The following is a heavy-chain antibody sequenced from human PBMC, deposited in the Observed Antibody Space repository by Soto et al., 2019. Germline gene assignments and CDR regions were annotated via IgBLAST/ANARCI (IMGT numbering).Heavy chain of an antibody. CDR3: ARDPMGGGVPLDY. CDR1: GFTFSDYY. D-gene: IGHD3-16*01. CDR2: VSSDGGFT. V-gene: IGHV3-11*06. Sequence: QVQLVESGGGLVEPGGSLRLSCEASGFTFSDYYMRWIRQVPGRGLECLSYVSSDGGFTHYADSVQGRFTISRDNTKNSLFLEMKGLRAEDTALYFLARDPMGGGVPLDYWGPGTLVTVSS. J-gene: IGHJ4*02.